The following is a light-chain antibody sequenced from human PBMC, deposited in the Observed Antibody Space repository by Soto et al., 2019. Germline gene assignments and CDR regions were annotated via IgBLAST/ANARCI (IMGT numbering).Light chain of an antibody. Sequence: VVNRCPVNQYFCPRYQATLSRAASQSISDTVAWYQQKPGQAPRLLIYSASRRATGFPARFSGSGSGTEFTLTSSMLQADVFSSYCCQHYHCYWTFGQGTKVDI. CDR1: QSISDT. CDR3: QHYHCYWT. V-gene: IGKV3-15*01. CDR2: SAS. J-gene: IGKJ1*01.